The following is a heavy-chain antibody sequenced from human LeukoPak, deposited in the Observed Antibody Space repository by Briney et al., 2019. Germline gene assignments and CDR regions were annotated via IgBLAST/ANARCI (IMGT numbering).Heavy chain of an antibody. Sequence: GGSLRLSCVVSGFTFSSYSMNWVRQAPGKGLEWVSSISSSSSYIYYADSVKGRFTISRDNAKNSLYLQMNSLRAEDTAVYYCARDRGSQFDYWGQGTLVTVSS. D-gene: IGHD1-26*01. J-gene: IGHJ4*02. CDR3: ARDRGSQFDY. CDR2: ISSSSSYI. V-gene: IGHV3-21*01. CDR1: GFTFSSYS.